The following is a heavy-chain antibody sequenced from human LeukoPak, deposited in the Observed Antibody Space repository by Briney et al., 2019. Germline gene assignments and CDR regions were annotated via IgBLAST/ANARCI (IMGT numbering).Heavy chain of an antibody. D-gene: IGHD5-18*01. J-gene: IGHJ4*02. CDR3: ARQDSYGQFDY. V-gene: IGHV5-51*01. Sequence: GESLKISCQGSGYIFASYWIGWVRQMPGNGLEWMGIIYPGDSDSRYSPSFQGQVTISVDRTISTAYLQWSSLKASDTAMYYCARQDSYGQFDYWGQGTLVTVSS. CDR1: GYIFASYW. CDR2: IYPGDSDS.